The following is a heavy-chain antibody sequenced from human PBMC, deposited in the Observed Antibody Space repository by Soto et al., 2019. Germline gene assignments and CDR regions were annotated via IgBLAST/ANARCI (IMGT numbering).Heavy chain of an antibody. CDR3: VKDNRGSY. CDR2: INQDGSER. Sequence: GGSLRLSCAASGFSFSTYAMTWVRQGPGKGLEWVSNINQDGSERYYVDSVKGRFTISRDNAKNSLYLQMNSLRAEDTAVYYCVKDNRGSYWGQGTLVTVSS. D-gene: IGHD3-10*01. V-gene: IGHV3-7*01. CDR1: GFSFSTYA. J-gene: IGHJ4*02.